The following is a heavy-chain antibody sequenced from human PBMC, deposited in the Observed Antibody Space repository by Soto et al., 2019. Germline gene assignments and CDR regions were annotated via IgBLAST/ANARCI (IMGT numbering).Heavy chain of an antibody. CDR3: ARWASIAVAGGAYYYYYGMDV. D-gene: IGHD6-19*01. V-gene: IGHV4-34*01. CDR1: GGSFSGYY. CDR2: INHSGST. Sequence: PSEALSVTCAVYGGSFSGYYWSWIRQPPGKGLEWIGEINHSGSTNYNPSLKSRVTISVDTSKNQFSLKLSSVTAADTAVYYCARWASIAVAGGAYYYYYGMDVWGQGTTVT. J-gene: IGHJ6*02.